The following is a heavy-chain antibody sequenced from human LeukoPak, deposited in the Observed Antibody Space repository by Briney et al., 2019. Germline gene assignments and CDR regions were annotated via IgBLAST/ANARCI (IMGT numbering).Heavy chain of an antibody. J-gene: IGHJ4*02. CDR1: GGSISSNKYF. D-gene: IGHD2-21*01. CDR2: MSYSGST. Sequence: PSETLSLTCTVSGGSISSNKYFWVWIRQPPGKGLEWIGSMSYSGSTFYNPSLKSRVTISVDTSKSHFSLELSSVTATDTAMYYWASHKLWGHAYFDYWGQGTLVTVSS. V-gene: IGHV4-39*02. CDR3: ASHKLWGHAYFDY.